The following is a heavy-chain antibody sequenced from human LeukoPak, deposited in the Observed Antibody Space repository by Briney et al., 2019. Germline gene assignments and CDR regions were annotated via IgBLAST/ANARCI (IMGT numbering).Heavy chain of an antibody. CDR2: INHSGSN. V-gene: IGHV4-34*01. CDR3: ASASITRYYFDY. Sequence: PSETLSLTCAVSGGSFSGYYWSWIRQPPGKGLEWIGEINHSGSNNYNPSLKSRVTISVDTSKNQFSLKLSSVTAADTAVYYCASASITRYYFDYWGQGTLVTVSS. CDR1: GGSFSGYY. D-gene: IGHD4-11*01. J-gene: IGHJ4*02.